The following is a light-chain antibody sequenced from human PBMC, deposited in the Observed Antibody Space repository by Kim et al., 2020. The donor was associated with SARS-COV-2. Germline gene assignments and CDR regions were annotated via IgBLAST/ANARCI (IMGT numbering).Light chain of an antibody. CDR3: HQYNNWPLYT. J-gene: IGKJ2*01. CDR1: QNISSN. CDR2: VAS. Sequence: VSPVETAPSACRAKQNISSNFSSDQQKPGQAPLLLIYVASIRATGIPARFSGSGSGTEFTLTISSPQSEDFAVYYCHQYNNWPLYTFGQGTKLEI. V-gene: IGKV3-15*01.